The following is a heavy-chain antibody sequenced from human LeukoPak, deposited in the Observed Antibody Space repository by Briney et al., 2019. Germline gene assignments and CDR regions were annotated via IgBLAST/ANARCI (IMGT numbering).Heavy chain of an antibody. J-gene: IGHJ4*01. CDR3: AKDDCSSTSCSNDY. V-gene: IGHV3-9*01. Sequence: GGSLRPACVAYGFTFDDYATHWVRQAPGNVIGWDAGISWESSIQGYADSVKGRFTISRDNDNNSLYLQMNSLRAEYTALYYCAKDDCSSTSCSNDYWGHRTLVTVSS. CDR1: GFTFDDYA. CDR2: ISWESSIQ. D-gene: IGHD2-2*01.